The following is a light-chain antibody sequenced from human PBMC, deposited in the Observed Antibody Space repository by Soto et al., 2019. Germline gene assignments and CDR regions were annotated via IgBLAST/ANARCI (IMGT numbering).Light chain of an antibody. Sequence: SVLTQPPSASGTPGQRVTISCSGSSSNIGSNTVNWYQHLPGTAPTLLIYYNNQRPSGVPDRFSGSKPGTSASLAISGLQSEDEAHYYCAAWDDSLYGWVFGGGTKVTVL. CDR1: SSNIGSNT. V-gene: IGLV1-44*01. CDR2: YNN. CDR3: AAWDDSLYGWV. J-gene: IGLJ3*02.